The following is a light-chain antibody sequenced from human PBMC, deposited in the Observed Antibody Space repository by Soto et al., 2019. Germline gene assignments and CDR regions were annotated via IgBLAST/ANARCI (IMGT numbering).Light chain of an antibody. J-gene: IGLJ1*01. Sequence: QSALTQPRSVSGSPGQSVTISCTGTSGDVGGYNYVSWYQQHPGEAPKLMIYDVSKRPSGVPDRFSGSKSGNTASLTISGLQAEDEADYYCCSYAGNSYVLGTATKVTVL. CDR2: DVS. CDR1: SGDVGGYNY. V-gene: IGLV2-11*01. CDR3: CSYAGNSYV.